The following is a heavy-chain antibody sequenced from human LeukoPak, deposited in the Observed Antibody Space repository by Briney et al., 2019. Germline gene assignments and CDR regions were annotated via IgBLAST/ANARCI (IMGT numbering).Heavy chain of an antibody. V-gene: IGHV1-46*01. Sequence: ASVKVSCKASVYTFTSYYMHGVRQAPGQGLEWMGIINPSGGDTSYAQKFQGRLTMTRDTSTNTVYMELTSLRSEDTAVYYCAREVMDNLRFDYWGQGTLVTVSS. CDR3: AREVMDNLRFDY. D-gene: IGHD1-14*01. J-gene: IGHJ4*02. CDR2: INPSGGDT. CDR1: VYTFTSYY.